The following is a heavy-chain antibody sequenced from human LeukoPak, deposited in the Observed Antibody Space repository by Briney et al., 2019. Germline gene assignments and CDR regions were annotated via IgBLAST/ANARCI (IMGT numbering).Heavy chain of an antibody. V-gene: IGHV3-23*01. J-gene: IGHJ4*02. D-gene: IGHD3-9*01. CDR2: ISDSGDYT. CDR3: AKEGGYFDWPFTFDY. Sequence: GGSLRLSCAASGFTFSSYWMSWVRQAPGKGLEWVSGISDSGDYTYADSVKGRFTISRDNSKNTLYLQMNSLRAEDTAVYYCAKEGGYFDWPFTFDYWGQGTLVTVSS. CDR1: GFTFSSYW.